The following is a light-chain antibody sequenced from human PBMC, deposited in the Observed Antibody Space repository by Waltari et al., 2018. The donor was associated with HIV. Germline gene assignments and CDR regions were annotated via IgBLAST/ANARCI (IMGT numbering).Light chain of an antibody. Sequence: EIVLTQSPGTLSLSPGERATLSCRASQSVPDNYLAWYQQKPGQAPRLLISDASHRATGIPDRISGSGSGTDFTLTISRVEPEDFAVYYCHQHGSSRRTFGQGTRVEMK. CDR1: QSVPDNY. CDR2: DAS. CDR3: HQHGSSRRT. J-gene: IGKJ1*01. V-gene: IGKV3-20*01.